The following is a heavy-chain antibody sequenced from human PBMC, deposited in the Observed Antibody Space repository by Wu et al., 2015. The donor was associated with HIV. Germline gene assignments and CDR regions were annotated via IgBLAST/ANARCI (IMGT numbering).Heavy chain of an antibody. CDR1: GYTFTSYD. CDR2: MNPNSGNT. Sequence: QVQLVQSGAEVKKPGASVKVSCKASGYTFTSYDINWVRQATGQGLEWMGWMNPNSGNTGYAQKFQGRVTITRNTSISTAYMELSSLRSEDTAVYYCARSIRYDSSGYPQVFGPYFDYWGQGTLVTVSS. CDR3: ARSIRYDSSGYPQVFGPYFDY. V-gene: IGHV1-8*03. J-gene: IGHJ4*02. D-gene: IGHD3-22*01.